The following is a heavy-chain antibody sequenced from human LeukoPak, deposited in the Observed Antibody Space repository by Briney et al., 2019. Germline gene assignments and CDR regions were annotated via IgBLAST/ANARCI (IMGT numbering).Heavy chain of an antibody. CDR2: FYYSGTT. CDR1: GDSIRIRSFY. Sequence: SETLSLTCTLSGDSIRIRSFYWGWIRQPPGKGLEWIGNFYYSGTTNYNPSLESRLTISVDTSKNQFSLRVSSVTAADTAVYYCARLSGGFCSGVNCYVWGQGTLVTVSS. V-gene: IGHV4-39*01. CDR3: ARLSGGFCSGVNCYV. D-gene: IGHD2-15*01. J-gene: IGHJ4*02.